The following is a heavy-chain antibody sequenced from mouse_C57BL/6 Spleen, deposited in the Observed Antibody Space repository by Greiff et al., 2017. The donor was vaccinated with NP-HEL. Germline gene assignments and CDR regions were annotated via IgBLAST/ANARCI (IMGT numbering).Heavy chain of an antibody. V-gene: IGHV5-4*01. CDR3: ARDQITTVVAWYFDV. D-gene: IGHD1-1*01. J-gene: IGHJ1*03. Sequence: EVQRVESGGGLVKPGGSLKLSCAASGFTFSSYAMSWVRQTPDKRLEWVATISDGGSYTYYPDNVKGRFTISRDHAKNNLYLQMSHLKSEDTAMYYCARDQITTVVAWYFDVWGTGTTVTVSS. CDR1: GFTFSSYA. CDR2: ISDGGSYT.